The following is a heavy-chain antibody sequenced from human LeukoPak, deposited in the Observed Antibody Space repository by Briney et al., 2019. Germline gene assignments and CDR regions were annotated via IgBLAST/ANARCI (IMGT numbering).Heavy chain of an antibody. V-gene: IGHV4-59*01. J-gene: IGHJ5*02. CDR2: ISYSAST. CDR1: GDSISTYY. D-gene: IGHD1-26*01. CDR3: ARDRGMWSSDGNYYHWFDP. Sequence: SETLSLTCTVSGDSISTYYWSWIRQPPGKGLEWIGYISYSASTNYNPSLKSRVTISVDTSKNQFSLRLSSVTAADTAVYYCARDRGMWSSDGNYYHWFDPWGQGTLVNVSS.